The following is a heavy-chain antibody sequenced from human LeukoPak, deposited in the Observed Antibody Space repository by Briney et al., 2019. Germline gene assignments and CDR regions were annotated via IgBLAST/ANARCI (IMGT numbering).Heavy chain of an antibody. D-gene: IGHD3-10*01. V-gene: IGHV3-30*04. J-gene: IGHJ5*02. CDR1: GFTFSSYA. Sequence: GRSLRLSCAASGFTFSSYAMHWVRQAPGKGLERVAVISYDGSNKYYADSVKGRFTISRDNSKNTLYLQMNSLRAEDTAVYYCAKDYSKTSYYGSGTYYRPNWFDPWGQGTLVTVSS. CDR3: AKDYSKTSYYGSGTYYRPNWFDP. CDR2: ISYDGSNK.